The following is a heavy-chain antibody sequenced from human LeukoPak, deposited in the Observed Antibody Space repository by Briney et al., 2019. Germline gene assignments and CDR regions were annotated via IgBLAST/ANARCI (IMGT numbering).Heavy chain of an antibody. J-gene: IGHJ4*02. Sequence: GGSLRLSCAASGFTFSSYSMNWVRQAPGKGLEWVSSISSSSSYIYYADSVKGRFTISRENAKNSLYLQMHSLRAEDTAVYYCARDHVGIAAVGGGYWGQGTLVTVSS. V-gene: IGHV3-21*01. CDR3: ARDHVGIAAVGGGY. CDR1: GFTFSSYS. CDR2: ISSSSSYI. D-gene: IGHD6-13*01.